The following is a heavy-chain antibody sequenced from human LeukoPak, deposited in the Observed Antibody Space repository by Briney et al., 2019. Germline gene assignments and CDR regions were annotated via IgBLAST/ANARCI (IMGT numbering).Heavy chain of an antibody. D-gene: IGHD4-17*01. J-gene: IGHJ4*02. V-gene: IGHV3-21*01. CDR1: GFTFRSYS. Sequence: GGSLRLSCAASGFTFRSYSMNWVRQAPGKRLEWLSPITSSGSHVYYADSVKGRFTISRDNAKSSLYLQMNSLSAEDTAVYYYASSMTTVTIPDYWGQGTLVTVSS. CDR2: ITSSGSHV. CDR3: ASSMTTVTIPDY.